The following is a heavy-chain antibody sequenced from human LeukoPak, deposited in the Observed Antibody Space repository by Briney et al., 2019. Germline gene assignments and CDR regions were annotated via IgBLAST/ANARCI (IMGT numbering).Heavy chain of an antibody. V-gene: IGHV4-39*07. CDR2: IYYSGST. J-gene: IGHJ4*02. CDR3: ARDQRYLPTYDY. D-gene: IGHD3-16*02. Sequence: SETLSLTCTVSGGSISSSSYYWGWIRQPPGKGLEWIGSIYYSGSTYYNPSLKSRFTISVDTSKNQFSLKLSSVTAADTAVYYCARDQRYLPTYDYWGQGTLVTVSS. CDR1: GGSISSSSYY.